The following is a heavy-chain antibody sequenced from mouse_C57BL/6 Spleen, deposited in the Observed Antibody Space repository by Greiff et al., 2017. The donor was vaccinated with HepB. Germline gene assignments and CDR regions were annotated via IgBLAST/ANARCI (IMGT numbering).Heavy chain of an antibody. J-gene: IGHJ1*03. CDR3: ARWGSYWYFDV. V-gene: IGHV1-82*01. CDR2: IYPGDGDT. CDR1: GYAFSSSW. Sequence: VQLQQSGPELVKPGASVKISCKASGYAFSSSWMNWVKQRPGKGLEWIGRIYPGDGDTNYNGKFKGKATLTADKSSSTAYMQLSSLTSEDSAVYVCARWGSYWYFDVWGTGTTVTVSS.